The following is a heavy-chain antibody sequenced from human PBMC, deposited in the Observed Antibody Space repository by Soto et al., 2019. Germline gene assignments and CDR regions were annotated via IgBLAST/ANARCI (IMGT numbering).Heavy chain of an antibody. J-gene: IGHJ5*01. Sequence: PGESLKISCKGAGYRFTRKWIGWVRQMPGKDLEWMGITFPLDSDTRYNPSFQGLVTISADKSIDTAFLQWSNLRASDTAMYYCATLLYDNMAASSQYYFASRGQGTLVTVSS. V-gene: IGHV5-51*01. CDR2: TFPLDSDT. CDR1: GYRFTRKW. D-gene: IGHD3-9*01. CDR3: ATLLYDNMAASSQYYFAS.